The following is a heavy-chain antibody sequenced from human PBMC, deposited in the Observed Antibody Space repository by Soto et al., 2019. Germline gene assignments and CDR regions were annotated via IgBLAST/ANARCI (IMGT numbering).Heavy chain of an antibody. CDR3: AKGQTTGAHYALDY. CDR2: ITGSSDYT. V-gene: IGHV3-23*01. D-gene: IGHD2-8*02. Sequence: GTLRLSCEPSGVIFCFSAMNWVLPAPGKGLQWVSSITGSSDYTSYIASVKGRFTISRDNSKNTLYLQRNSLRAEDTAVYFCAKGQTTGAHYALDYWSQGTLVTASS. J-gene: IGHJ4*02. CDR1: GVIFCFSA.